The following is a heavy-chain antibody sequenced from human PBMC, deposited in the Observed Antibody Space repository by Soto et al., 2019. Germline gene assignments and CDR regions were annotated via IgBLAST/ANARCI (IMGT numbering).Heavy chain of an antibody. D-gene: IGHD3-10*01. CDR3: ARAHGSGSYYYYYYMDV. V-gene: IGHV4-31*03. CDR1: GGSISSGGYY. Sequence: QVQLQESGPGLVKPSQTLSLTCTVSGGSISSGGYYWSWIRQHPGKGLEWIGYIYYSGSTYYNPSSQSRVTISVDTSKNQFSLKLSSVTGADTAVYYCARAHGSGSYYYYYYMDVWGKGTTVTVSS. CDR2: IYYSGST. J-gene: IGHJ6*03.